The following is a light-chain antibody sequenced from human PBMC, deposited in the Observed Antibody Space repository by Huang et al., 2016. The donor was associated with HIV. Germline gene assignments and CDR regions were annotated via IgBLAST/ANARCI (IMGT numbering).Light chain of an antibody. J-gene: IGKJ5*01. CDR2: WAS. CDR1: QPLLSTANNKSY. Sequence: DIVMTQSPGSLTVSLGEWASINCTSSQPLLSTANNKSYLAWYQQKQRQPPKALIYWASTRESGVPERFSGSGSGTDFTLTISSLQAEDVALYYCQQYYSASITFGQGTRVEI. CDR3: QQYYSASIT. V-gene: IGKV4-1*01.